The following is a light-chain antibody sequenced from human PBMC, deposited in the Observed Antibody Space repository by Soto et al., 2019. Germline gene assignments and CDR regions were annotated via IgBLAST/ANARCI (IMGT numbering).Light chain of an antibody. CDR3: QQYGSSPPTWT. CDR1: QSVSSN. CDR2: GAS. J-gene: IGKJ1*01. V-gene: IGKV3-20*01. Sequence: EIVLTQSPGTLSLSPGERATLSCRASQSVSSNLAWYQQKPGQAPRLLIYGASSRATGIPDRLSGSGSGTDFTLTISRLEPEDFAVYYCQQYGSSPPTWTFGQGTKVDIK.